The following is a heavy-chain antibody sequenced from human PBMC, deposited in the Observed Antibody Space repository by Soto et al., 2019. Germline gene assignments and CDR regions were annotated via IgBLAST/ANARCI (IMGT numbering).Heavy chain of an antibody. D-gene: IGHD2-2*02. CDR3: AREYTAWPLAYGLDV. V-gene: IGHV3-21*01. J-gene: IGHJ6*02. CDR1: GFTFSTYS. Sequence: SGGSLRLSCVGSGFTFSTYSINWVRQAPGKGLEWVSSISSRSDIYYADSVKGRFTISRDNAKNSVSLQMNSLRAEDTAVYYCAREYTAWPLAYGLDVWGQGTTVTVSS. CDR2: ISSRSDI.